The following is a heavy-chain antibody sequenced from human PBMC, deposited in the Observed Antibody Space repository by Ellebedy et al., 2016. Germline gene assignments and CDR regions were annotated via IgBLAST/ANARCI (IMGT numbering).Heavy chain of an antibody. CDR3: ARDRDDYGYYYYYGMDV. CDR1: GFTFSSYG. D-gene: IGHD4-17*01. V-gene: IGHV3-33*08. CDR2: IWYDGSNK. J-gene: IGHJ6*02. Sequence: GESLKISCAASGFTFSSYGMHWVRQAPGKGLEWVAVIWYDGSNKYYADSVKGRFTISRDNSKNTLYLQMNSLRAEDTAVYYCARDRDDYGYYYYYGMDVWGQGTTVTVSS.